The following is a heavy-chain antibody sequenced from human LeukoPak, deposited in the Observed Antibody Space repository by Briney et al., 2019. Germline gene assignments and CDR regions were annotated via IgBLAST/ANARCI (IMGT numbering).Heavy chain of an antibody. CDR3: ARAPMGSVDY. CDR1: GFTFSSYS. J-gene: IGHJ4*02. V-gene: IGHV3-48*01. CDR2: ISSSSSTI. Sequence: PGGSLRLSCAASGFTFSSYSMNWVRQAPGKGLEWVSYISSSSSTIYYADSVKGRFTISRDNAKKSLYLQMNSLRAEDTAVYYCARAPMGSVDYWGQGTLVTVSS. D-gene: IGHD2-8*01.